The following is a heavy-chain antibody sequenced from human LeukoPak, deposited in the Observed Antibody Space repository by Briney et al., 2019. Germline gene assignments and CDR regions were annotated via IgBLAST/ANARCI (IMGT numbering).Heavy chain of an antibody. CDR2: IIPILGIA. V-gene: IGHV1-69*04. CDR3: ASTYYYGSGSYYNPQMYYFDY. CDR1: GGTFSSYA. J-gene: IGHJ4*02. D-gene: IGHD3-10*01. Sequence: SVKVSCTASGGTFSSYAISWVRQAPGQGLEWMGRIIPILGIANYARKFQGRVTITADKSTSTAYMELSRLRSEDTAVYYCASTYYYGSGSYYNPQMYYFDYWGQGTLVTVSS.